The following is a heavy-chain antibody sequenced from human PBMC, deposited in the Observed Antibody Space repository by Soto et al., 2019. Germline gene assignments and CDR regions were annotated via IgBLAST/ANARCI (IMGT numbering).Heavy chain of an antibody. D-gene: IGHD3-10*01. Sequence: SETLSLTCAVSGGSISSSNWWSWVRQPPGKGLEWIGEIYHSGSTNYNPSLKSRVTISVDKSKNQFSLKLSSVTAADTAVYYCASRPAYYYGSGSYYNDNPDYWGQGTLVTVSS. J-gene: IGHJ4*02. CDR3: ASRPAYYYGSGSYYNDNPDY. V-gene: IGHV4-4*02. CDR2: IYHSGST. CDR1: GGSISSSNW.